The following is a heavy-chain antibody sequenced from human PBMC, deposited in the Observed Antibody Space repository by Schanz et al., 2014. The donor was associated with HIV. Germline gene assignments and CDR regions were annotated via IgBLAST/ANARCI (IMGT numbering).Heavy chain of an antibody. V-gene: IGHV3-30*18. J-gene: IGHJ6*02. CDR1: GFTFSSYG. CDR2: ISYDGSNK. D-gene: IGHD2-2*01. Sequence: VQLVESGGGLVQPGRSLRLSCAASGFTFSSYGIHWVRQAPGKGLEWVAVISYDGSNKYYADSVKGRFTISRDNSKNTLYLQMNSLRAEDTAVYYCAKDREYCSSISCPWGGFYYYGMDVWGQGTTVTVSS. CDR3: AKDREYCSSISCPWGGFYYYGMDV.